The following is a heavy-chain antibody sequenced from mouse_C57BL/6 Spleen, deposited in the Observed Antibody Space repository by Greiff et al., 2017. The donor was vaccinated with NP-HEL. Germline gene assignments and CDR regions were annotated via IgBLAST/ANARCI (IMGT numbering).Heavy chain of an antibody. V-gene: IGHV2-2*01. CDR3: ARSRGGTTVPLDY. Sequence: QVQLKQSGPGLVQPSQSLSITCTVSGFSLTSYGVHWVRQSPGKGLEWLGVIWSGGSTDYNAAFISRLSIGKDNSKSQVFFKMNSLQADDTAIYYCARSRGGTTVPLDYWGQGTTLTVSS. D-gene: IGHD1-1*01. CDR1: GFSLTSYG. J-gene: IGHJ2*01. CDR2: IWSGGST.